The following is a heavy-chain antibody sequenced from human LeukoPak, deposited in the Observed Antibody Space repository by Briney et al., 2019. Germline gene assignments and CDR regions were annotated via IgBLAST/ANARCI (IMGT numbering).Heavy chain of an antibody. CDR3: ARCCSSSWYVY. V-gene: IGHV3-48*01. D-gene: IGHD6-13*01. CDR1: GFTFSSYS. Sequence: GGSLRLSCAASGFTFSSYSMNWVRQAPGKGLEWVSYISSSSSTIYYADSVKGRFTISRDNAKNSLYLQMNSLRAEDTAVYYCARCCSSSWYVYWGQGTLVTVSS. CDR2: ISSSSSTI. J-gene: IGHJ4*02.